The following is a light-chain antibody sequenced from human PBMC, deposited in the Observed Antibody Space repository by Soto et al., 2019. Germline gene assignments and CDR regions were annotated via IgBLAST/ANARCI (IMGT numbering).Light chain of an antibody. CDR3: QQSYTTPPT. CDR1: QSISSW. V-gene: IGKV1-5*01. Sequence: IQMTQSPSTLSASVGDRVTITCRASQSISSWLAWYQQKPGKAPKLLIYDASSLESGVPSRFSGSGSGTEFTLTISSLQPDDFATYYRQQSYTTPPTLGQGTKV. J-gene: IGKJ1*01. CDR2: DAS.